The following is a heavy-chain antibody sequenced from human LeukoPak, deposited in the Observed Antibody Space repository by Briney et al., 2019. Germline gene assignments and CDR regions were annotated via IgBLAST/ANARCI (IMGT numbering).Heavy chain of an antibody. J-gene: IGHJ4*02. V-gene: IGHV3-66*01. CDR2: IYSGGST. CDR3: ARVSGYYYDSSGYDY. CDR1: GFTVSSNY. Sequence: AGGSLRLFCAASGFTVSSNYMSWVRQAPGKGLEWVSVIYSGGSTYYADSVKGRFTISRDNSKNTLYLQMNSLRAEDTAVYYCARVSGYYYDSSGYDYWGQGTLVTVSS. D-gene: IGHD3-22*01.